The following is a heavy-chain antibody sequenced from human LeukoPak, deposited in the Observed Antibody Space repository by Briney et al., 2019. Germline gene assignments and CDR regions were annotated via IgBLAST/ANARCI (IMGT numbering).Heavy chain of an antibody. V-gene: IGHV1-8*01. J-gene: IGHJ3*02. D-gene: IGHD2-2*01. CDR3: ARAHCSSASCYPKDAFDI. CDR2: MNPNSANT. Sequence: ASVKVSCKASGYTFTSYDINWVRQATGQGLEWMGWMNPNSANTGYAQKFQGRVSTTRNTSISTAYMELSSLRSEDTAVYYCARAHCSSASCYPKDAFDIWGQGTMVTVSS. CDR1: GYTFTSYD.